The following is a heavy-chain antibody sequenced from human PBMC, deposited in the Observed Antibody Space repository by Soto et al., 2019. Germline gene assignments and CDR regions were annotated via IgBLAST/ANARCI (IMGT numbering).Heavy chain of an antibody. CDR1: GGSISSYY. J-gene: IGHJ4*02. V-gene: IGHV4-59*01. CDR2: IYYSGST. CDR3: ARSLSQGLFDY. Sequence: QVQLQESGPGLVKPSETLSLTCTVSGGSISSYYWSWIRQPPGKGLEWIGYIYYSGSTNYNPSLKSXXPXSXXTSKNQCSLKLSSVTAADTAVYYCARSLSQGLFDYWGQGTLVTVSS.